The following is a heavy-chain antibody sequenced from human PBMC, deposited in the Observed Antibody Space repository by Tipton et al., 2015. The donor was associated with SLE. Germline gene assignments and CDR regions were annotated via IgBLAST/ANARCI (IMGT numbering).Heavy chain of an antibody. V-gene: IGHV3-48*03. CDR2: ISSSGSTI. Sequence: SLRLSCAASGFTFSSYEMNWVRQAPGKGLEWVSYISSSGSTIYYADSVKGRFTISRDNAKNSLYLQMNSLRAEDTAAYYCASRSRSTTRGFDIWGQGTMVTVSS. CDR1: GFTFSSYE. CDR3: ASRSRSTTRGFDI. D-gene: IGHD2/OR15-2a*01. J-gene: IGHJ3*02.